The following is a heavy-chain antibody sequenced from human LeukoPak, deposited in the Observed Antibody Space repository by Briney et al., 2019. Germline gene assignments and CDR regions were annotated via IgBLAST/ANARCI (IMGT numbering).Heavy chain of an antibody. J-gene: IGHJ5*02. CDR1: GFTFDDYA. CDR3: AREYCSSTSCYTGDNWFDP. CDR2: ISWNSGSI. Sequence: GGSLRLSCAASGFTFDDYAMHWVRQAPGKGLEWVSGISWNSGSIGYADSVKGRFTISRDNAKNSLYLQMNSLRAEDTAVYYCAREYCSSTSCYTGDNWFDPWGQGTLVTVSS. V-gene: IGHV3-9*01. D-gene: IGHD2-2*02.